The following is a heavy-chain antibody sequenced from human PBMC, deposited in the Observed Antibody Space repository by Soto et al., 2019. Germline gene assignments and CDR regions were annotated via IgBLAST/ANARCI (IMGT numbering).Heavy chain of an antibody. CDR1: GFTFSSYA. D-gene: IGHD6-19*01. V-gene: IGHV3-23*01. CDR3: AKDQWVAVAGTADY. Sequence: GGSLRLSCAASGFTFSSYAMSWVRQAPGKGLEWVSAISGSGGSTYYADSVKGRFTISRDNSKNTLYLQMNSLRAEDTAVYYCAKDQWVAVAGTADYWGQGTLVTVSS. CDR2: ISGSGGST. J-gene: IGHJ4*02.